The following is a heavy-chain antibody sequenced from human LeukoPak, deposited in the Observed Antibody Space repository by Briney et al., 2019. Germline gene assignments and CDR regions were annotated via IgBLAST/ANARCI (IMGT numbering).Heavy chain of an antibody. J-gene: IGHJ4*02. V-gene: IGHV5-51*01. CDR3: ARATYYYDSSGYYHYFDY. D-gene: IGHD3-22*01. CDR1: GYSFTSYW. Sequence: GESLKISCKGSGYSFTSYWIGWVRQMPGKGLEWMGIIYPGDSDTRYSPSFQGQVTISADKSISTAYLQWSSLKASDTAMYYCARATYYYDSSGYYHYFDYWGQGTLVTVSS. CDR2: IYPGDSDT.